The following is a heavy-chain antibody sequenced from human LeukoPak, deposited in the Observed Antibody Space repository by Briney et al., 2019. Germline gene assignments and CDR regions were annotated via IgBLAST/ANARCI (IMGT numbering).Heavy chain of an antibody. V-gene: IGHV3-66*01. CDR1: GFIVRSNH. D-gene: IGHD3/OR15-3a*01. CDR3: ARERQDSRKLDS. Sequence: GGSLRLSCAAFGFIVRSNHINWVRQAPGKGLEWVSITYSGDTTYYADSVKGRFIISRDDSKNTLSLQMNDLRVEDTAVYYCARERQDSRKLDSWGRGAMVTVSS. CDR2: TYSGDTT. J-gene: IGHJ4*02.